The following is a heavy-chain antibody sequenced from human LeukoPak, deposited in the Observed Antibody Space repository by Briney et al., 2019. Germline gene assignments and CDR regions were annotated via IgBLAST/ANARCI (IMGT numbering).Heavy chain of an antibody. Sequence: SETLSLTCTVSGGSISSGDHYWSWIRQPPGKGLEWIGYIYYSGSTYYNPSLKSRVTISVDTSKNQFSLKLSSVTAADTAVYYCARGLYYYDSSGYHTAFDYWGQGTLVAVSS. CDR1: GGSISSGDHY. CDR3: ARGLYYYDSSGYHTAFDY. CDR2: IYYSGST. V-gene: IGHV4-30-4*01. J-gene: IGHJ4*02. D-gene: IGHD3-22*01.